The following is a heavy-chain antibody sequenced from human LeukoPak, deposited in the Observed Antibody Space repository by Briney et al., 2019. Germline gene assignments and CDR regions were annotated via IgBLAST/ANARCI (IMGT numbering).Heavy chain of an antibody. CDR3: ARAPEYYYYMDV. V-gene: IGHV1-18*01. J-gene: IGHJ6*03. CDR1: GYTFTSYG. CDR2: ISAYNGNT. Sequence: ASVKVSCKASGYTFTSYGISWVRQAPGQGLEWMGWISAYNGNTNYAQNVQGRVTMTTDTSSSTAYMELRSLISDDTAVYYCARAPEYYYYMDVWGKGTTVTISS.